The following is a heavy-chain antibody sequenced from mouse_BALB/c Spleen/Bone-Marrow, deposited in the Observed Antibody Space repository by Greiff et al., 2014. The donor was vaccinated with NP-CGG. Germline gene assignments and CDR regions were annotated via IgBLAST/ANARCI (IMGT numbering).Heavy chain of an antibody. V-gene: IGHV14-3*02. CDR2: IDPANGNT. J-gene: IGHJ3*01. CDR1: GFNIKDTY. D-gene: IGHD2-14*01. CDR3: ARYDYRYSWFAY. Sequence: VQLQQSGAELVKPGASVKLSCTASGFNIKDTYMHWVKQRPEQGLEWIGRIDPANGNTKYDPKFQGKATITTDASSNTAYLQLRSLTSEDTAVYYCARYDYRYSWFAYWGRGTLVTVSA.